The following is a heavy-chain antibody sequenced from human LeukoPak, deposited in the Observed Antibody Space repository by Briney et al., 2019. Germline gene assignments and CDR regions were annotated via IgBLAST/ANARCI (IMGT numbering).Heavy chain of an antibody. CDR3: ARDAQRGFDYSNSLEY. D-gene: IGHD4-11*01. CDR2: IWSDGSNR. CDR1: GFIFSHYG. V-gene: IGHV3-33*01. J-gene: IGHJ4*01. Sequence: PGGSLRLSCAASGFIFSHYGMHWVRQAPGKGLEWVAVIWSDGSNRFYAGSVKGRFTISRDNSQNTLFLQMNSPRAEDTAMYYCARDAQRGFDYSNSLEYWGHGTLVTVSS.